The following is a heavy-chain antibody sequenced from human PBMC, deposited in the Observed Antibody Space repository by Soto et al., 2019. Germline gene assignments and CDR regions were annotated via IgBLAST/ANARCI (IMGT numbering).Heavy chain of an antibody. V-gene: IGHV3-23*01. J-gene: IGHJ4*02. CDR1: GFAFSDYA. CDR3: VKDRNYYFGGSGYHY. D-gene: IGHD3-22*01. Sequence: PGGSLRLSGAASGFAFSDYARSWVRQAPGKGLEWVSEVIGSGGSTYYADSVKGRFSISRDNSKNTLFLQMNSLRDKDTAVYYCVKDRNYYFGGSGYHYWGQGTQVTVSS. CDR2: VIGSGGST.